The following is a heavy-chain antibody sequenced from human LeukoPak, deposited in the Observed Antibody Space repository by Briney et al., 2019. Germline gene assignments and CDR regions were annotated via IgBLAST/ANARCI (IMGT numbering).Heavy chain of an antibody. V-gene: IGHV4-61*08. CDR1: GGSISSGGYY. D-gene: IGHD6-19*01. CDR3: ARHSGAGTGFVY. J-gene: IGHJ4*02. Sequence: TSQTLSLTCTVSGGSISSGGYYWSWIRQPPGKGLEWIGYIYYSGSTNYNPSLKSRLTISIDTSKNQFSLKLSSVTAADTAVYYCARHSGAGTGFVYWGQGTLVTVSS. CDR2: IYYSGST.